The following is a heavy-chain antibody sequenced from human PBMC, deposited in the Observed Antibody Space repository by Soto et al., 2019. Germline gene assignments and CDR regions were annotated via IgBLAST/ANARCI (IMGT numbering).Heavy chain of an antibody. D-gene: IGHD1-1*01. CDR1: GFTFSNAW. V-gene: IGHV3-15*01. CDR3: TTDWNDAPYYYYYGMDV. CDR2: IKSKTDGGTT. J-gene: IGHJ6*02. Sequence: TGGSLRLSCAASGFTFSNAWMSWVRQAPGKGLEWVGRIKSKTDGGTTDYAAPVKGRFTISRDDSKNTLYLQMNSLKTEDTAVYYCTTDWNDAPYYYYYGMDVWGQGTTVTVSS.